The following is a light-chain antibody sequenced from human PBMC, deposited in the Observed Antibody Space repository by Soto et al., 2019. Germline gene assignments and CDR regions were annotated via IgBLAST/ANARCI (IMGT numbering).Light chain of an antibody. CDR1: RSDIGSYNL. Sequence: QSALTQPASVSGSPGESITILCTGTRSDIGSYNLVSWYQQHPGKAPKLVIFEGNKRPSDISDRFSGSKSAYTASLTISGLQPDDEADYYCCSYAGADSAPYVLGTGTKLTVL. J-gene: IGLJ1*01. CDR3: CSYAGADSAPYV. CDR2: EGN. V-gene: IGLV2-23*01.